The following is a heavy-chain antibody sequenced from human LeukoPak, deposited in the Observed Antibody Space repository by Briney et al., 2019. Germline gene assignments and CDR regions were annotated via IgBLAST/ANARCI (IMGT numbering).Heavy chain of an antibody. CDR2: ISWNSGSI. CDR1: GFTFDDYA. V-gene: IGHV3-9*01. CDR3: AKDSLFLSDWYNAVFDY. D-gene: IGHD6-19*01. Sequence: PGGSLRLSCAASGFTFDDYAMHWVRQAPGKGLEWVSGISWNSGSIAYADSVKGRFTISRDNAKNSLYLQMNNLRAEDTALYYCAKDSLFLSDWYNAVFDYWGQGTLVTVSS. J-gene: IGHJ4*02.